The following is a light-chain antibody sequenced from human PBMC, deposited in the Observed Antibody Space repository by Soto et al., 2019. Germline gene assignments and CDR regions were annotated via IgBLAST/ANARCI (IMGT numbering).Light chain of an antibody. J-gene: IGKJ5*01. V-gene: IGKV3-11*01. CDR1: QGIGDT. CDR2: DAS. Sequence: EVVLTQSPATLSVSPGEGVTLSCRASQGIGDTLAWYQHKPGQTPGLLIYDASNRATGIPARFSGSGSGTDFTLTISSLEPEDFAVYYCQQRSNWPFTFGQGTRLEIK. CDR3: QQRSNWPFT.